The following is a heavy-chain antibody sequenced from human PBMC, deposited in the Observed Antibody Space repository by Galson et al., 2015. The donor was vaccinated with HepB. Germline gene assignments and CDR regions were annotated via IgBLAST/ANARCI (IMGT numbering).Heavy chain of an antibody. V-gene: IGHV3-23*01. CDR1: GFTFANYA. D-gene: IGHD1-1*01. CDR3: AALVRTASYWYFDL. Sequence: SLRLSCAASGFTFANYALTWVRQAPGKGLEWVSTITGSGDGTFCAESVKGRFTISRDNSKNTLYLQMDSLRADDTAVYYCAALVRTASYWYFDLWGRGTLVTVSS. CDR2: ITGSGDGT. J-gene: IGHJ2*01.